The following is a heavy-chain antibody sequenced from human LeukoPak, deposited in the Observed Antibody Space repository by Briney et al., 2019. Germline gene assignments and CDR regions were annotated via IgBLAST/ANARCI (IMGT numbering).Heavy chain of an antibody. CDR2: IYSGGST. J-gene: IGHJ5*02. CDR3: ARRSGLRYFDWQPPGNWFDP. CDR1: GFTVSSNY. Sequence: GGSLRLSCAASGFTVSSNYMSWVRQAPGKGLEWVSVIYSGGSTYYADSVKGRFTISRDNSKNTLYLQMNSLRAEDTAVYYCARRSGLRYFDWQPPGNWFDPWGQGTLVTVSS. V-gene: IGHV3-66*04. D-gene: IGHD3-9*01.